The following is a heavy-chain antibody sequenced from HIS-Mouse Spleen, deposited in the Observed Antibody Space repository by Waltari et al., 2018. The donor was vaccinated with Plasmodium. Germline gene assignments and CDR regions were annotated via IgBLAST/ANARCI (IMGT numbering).Heavy chain of an antibody. J-gene: IGHJ5*02. CDR2: IYHSGST. V-gene: IGHV4-38-2*02. CDR3: ARGVGYSSSWYWFDP. D-gene: IGHD6-13*01. CDR1: GYSISSGYY. Sequence: QVQLQESGPGLVKPSETLSLTCTVSGYSISSGYYWGWIRQPPGKGLEWIGSIYHSGSTRDNPSLKSRVNISVDTSKNQFPLKLGSVTAADTAVYYCARGVGYSSSWYWFDPWGQGTLVTVSS.